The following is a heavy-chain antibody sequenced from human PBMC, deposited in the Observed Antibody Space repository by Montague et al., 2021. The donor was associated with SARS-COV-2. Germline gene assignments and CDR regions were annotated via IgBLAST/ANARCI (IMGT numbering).Heavy chain of an antibody. V-gene: IGHV4-31*03. CDR1: GDSINSGSYY. J-gene: IGHJ4*02. Sequence: TLSLTCTVSGDSINSGSYYWSWIRQPPGKGLEWIGLIYYSGSTSYNPSLRSRLAISVDTSTNQFSLRLTSLTAADTAVYFCARKGGNYHYYFDYWGLGTLVTVSS. D-gene: IGHD3-22*01. CDR3: ARKGGNYHYYFDY. CDR2: IYYSGST.